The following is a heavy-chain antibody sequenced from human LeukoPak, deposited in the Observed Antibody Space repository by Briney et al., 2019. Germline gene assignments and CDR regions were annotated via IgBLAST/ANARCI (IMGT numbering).Heavy chain of an antibody. CDR3: AKTARTFAS. CDR2: IYINGDT. J-gene: IGHJ1*01. D-gene: IGHD1-7*01. CDR1: GFTSSSYA. V-gene: IGHV4-4*09. Sequence: GSLRLSCAASGFTSSSYAMSWVRQAPGKGLECIGFIYINGDTSYNPSLKGRATLSLDTSKNQFSLRLTSVTAADTAVYYCAKTARTFASWGPGTLVTVSS.